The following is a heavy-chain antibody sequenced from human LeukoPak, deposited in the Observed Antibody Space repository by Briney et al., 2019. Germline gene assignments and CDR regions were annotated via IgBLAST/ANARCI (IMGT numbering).Heavy chain of an antibody. V-gene: IGHV4-4*07. J-gene: IGHJ6*03. Sequence: SETLSLTCTVSGGSISSYYWSWIRQPAGKGLEWIGRIYTSRSTDYNPSLKSRVTMSVDTSKNQFSLKLSSVTAADTAVYYCARDRVTMVRGVITDYYYYYMDVWGKGTTVTVSS. CDR1: GGSISSYY. D-gene: IGHD3-10*01. CDR2: IYTSRST. CDR3: ARDRVTMVRGVITDYYYYYMDV.